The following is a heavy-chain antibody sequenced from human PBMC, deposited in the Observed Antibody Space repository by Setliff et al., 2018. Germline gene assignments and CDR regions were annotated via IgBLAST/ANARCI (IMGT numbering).Heavy chain of an antibody. CDR3: AKGDGGYPSDS. D-gene: IGHD2-15*01. V-gene: IGHV4-39*07. Sequence: TLSLTCTVSGGSINSSTYNSRSYYWGWIRQPPGKGLEWIGRIYYSGSTNYSPSLKSRVTISIDKSKNQFSLSLTSVTAADTAVYYCAKGDGGYPSDSWGQGILVTVS. CDR2: IYYSGST. J-gene: IGHJ4*02. CDR1: GGSINSSTYNSRSYY.